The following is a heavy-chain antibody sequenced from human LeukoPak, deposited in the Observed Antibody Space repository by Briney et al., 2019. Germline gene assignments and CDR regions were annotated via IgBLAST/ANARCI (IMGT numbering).Heavy chain of an antibody. CDR1: GYTFTGYY. J-gene: IGHJ4*02. V-gene: IGHV1-2*02. CDR2: INPNRGGT. Sequence: VASVKVSCKASGYTFTGYYMHWVRQAPGQGLEWMGWINPNRGGTNYAQKFQGRVTMTRDTSISTACMELSRLRSDDTAVYYCARAAMVRGVIMNWGEASMVTVCS. CDR3: ARAAMVRGVIMN. D-gene: IGHD3-10*01.